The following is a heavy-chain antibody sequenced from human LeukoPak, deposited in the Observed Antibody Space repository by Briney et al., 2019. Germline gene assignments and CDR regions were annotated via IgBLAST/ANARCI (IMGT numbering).Heavy chain of an antibody. V-gene: IGHV1-69*01. J-gene: IGHJ4*02. CDR3: ASSSSSHYYFDY. D-gene: IGHD6-6*01. CDR2: IIPIFGTA. Sequence: SVKVSCKASGGTSSSYAISWVRQAPGQGLEWMGGIIPIFGTANYAQKFQGRVTITADESTSTAYMELSSLRSEDTAVYYCASSSSSHYYFDYWGQGTLVTVSS. CDR1: GGTSSSYA.